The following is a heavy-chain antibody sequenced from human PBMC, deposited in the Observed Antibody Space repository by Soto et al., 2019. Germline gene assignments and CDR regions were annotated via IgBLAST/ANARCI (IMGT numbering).Heavy chain of an antibody. CDR3: ACRRLEGGWGLPGIHGMCV. D-gene: IGHD1-26*01. J-gene: IGHJ6*02. Sequence: QVQLVQSGAEVKKPGSSVKVSCKASGGTFSSYALSWLRQAPGKGLEWMGGITPICGTTNYAQNFQGRVTSTADELRNTAYMELSSLRSEDTAVYYCACRRLEGGWGLPGIHGMCVWGQGTTVTASS. CDR1: GGTFSSYA. V-gene: IGHV1-69*01. CDR2: ITPICGTT.